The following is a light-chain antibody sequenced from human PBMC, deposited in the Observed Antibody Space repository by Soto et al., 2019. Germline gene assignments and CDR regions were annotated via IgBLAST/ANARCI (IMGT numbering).Light chain of an antibody. CDR3: QQYGSSPRVT. CDR1: QSVSSSY. J-gene: IGKJ4*01. V-gene: IGKV3-20*01. CDR2: GAS. Sequence: EIVLTQSPGTLSLSPGERATLSCRASQSVSSSYLAWYQQTPGQATRLLIYGASSRATGIPDRFSGSGSGTDLTLTISRLEPEDFAGYYCQQYGSSPRVTFGGGTKVEIK.